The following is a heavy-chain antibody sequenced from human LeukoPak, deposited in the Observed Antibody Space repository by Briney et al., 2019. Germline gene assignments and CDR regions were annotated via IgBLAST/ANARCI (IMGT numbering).Heavy chain of an antibody. CDR1: GGSISTYY. Sequence: SETLSLTCTVSGGSISTYYWTWIRQPAGKGLEWIGRIYTGGSTNYNPSLRSRVTISVDTSKNQFSLKLSSVTAADTAVYYCARVDSSGGTDAFDIWGQGTMVTVSS. V-gene: IGHV4-4*07. CDR2: IYTGGST. D-gene: IGHD3-22*01. CDR3: ARVDSSGGTDAFDI. J-gene: IGHJ3*02.